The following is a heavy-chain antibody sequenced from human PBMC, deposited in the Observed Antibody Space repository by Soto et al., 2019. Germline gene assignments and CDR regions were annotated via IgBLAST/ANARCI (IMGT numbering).Heavy chain of an antibody. D-gene: IGHD6-13*01. J-gene: IGHJ4*02. CDR2: ISAYNGNT. V-gene: IGHV1-18*01. CDR3: ARDAAAGLNDS. CDR1: GYTFTSYA. Sequence: QVQLVQSGAEVKKPGASVKVSCKASGYTFTSYAISWVRQAPGQGLEWMGWISAYNGNTNYAQKLQGRVTMTTDTSTSTANRELGSRRSDDTAVYSCARDAAAGLNDSWGQGTLVTVSS.